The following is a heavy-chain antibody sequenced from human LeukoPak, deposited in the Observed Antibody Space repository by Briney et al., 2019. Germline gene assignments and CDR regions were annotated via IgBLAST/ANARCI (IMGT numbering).Heavy chain of an antibody. Sequence: PAGTLSLTCAVSVGSISSGNWWTWLRQSPGKGLEWIGQIYHNGTHNYNPSLKSRVTISADTFKNHFSLKLTSVTAADTAVYYCATAPILRGEGGEHYKYGMDVWGHGTTVIVSS. J-gene: IGHJ6*02. D-gene: IGHD1-26*01. V-gene: IGHV4-4*02. CDR2: IYHNGTH. CDR1: VGSISSGNW. CDR3: ATAPILRGEGGEHYKYGMDV.